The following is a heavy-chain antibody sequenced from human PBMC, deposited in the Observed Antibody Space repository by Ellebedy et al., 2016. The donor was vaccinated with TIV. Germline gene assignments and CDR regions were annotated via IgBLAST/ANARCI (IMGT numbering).Heavy chain of an antibody. D-gene: IGHD3-10*01. CDR3: AKDVRYTPGRGGALDI. CDR1: GFNFGGHA. V-gene: IGHV3-23*01. J-gene: IGHJ3*02. Sequence: GESLKISCAASGFNFGGHAMKWVRQAPGKGLEWVSSIGRNAYTTHYADSVKGRFTISRDNSRNTLYLQMNSLRGEDTAVYFCAKDVRYTPGRGGALDIWGQGAMVTVSS. CDR2: IGRNAYTT.